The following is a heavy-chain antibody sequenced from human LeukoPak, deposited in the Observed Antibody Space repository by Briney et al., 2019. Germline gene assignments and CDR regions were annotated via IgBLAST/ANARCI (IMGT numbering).Heavy chain of an antibody. CDR2: INTGDGT. D-gene: IGHD6-13*01. CDR3: AKAASSSWPSYYYGMDV. V-gene: IGHV3-23*01. Sequence: GGSLRLSCAASGFTFSSYTMSWVRQAPGKGLEWVSAINTGDGTTYADSVKGRFTISRDNSQNTVYLQMSSLRVDDTAVYYCAKAASSSWPSYYYGMDVWGQGTTVTVSS. CDR1: GFTFSSYT. J-gene: IGHJ6*02.